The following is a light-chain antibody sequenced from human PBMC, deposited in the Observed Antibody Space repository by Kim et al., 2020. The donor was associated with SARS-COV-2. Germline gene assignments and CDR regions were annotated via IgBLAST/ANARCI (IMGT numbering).Light chain of an antibody. CDR3: QSFDTSMNWL. CDR1: SSNIGSGYN. CDR2: DNT. V-gene: IGLV1-40*01. Sequence: QSVLTQPPSVSGAPGQRVTISCTVSSSNIGSGYNVHWYQQLAGTPPKLLIYDNTYRPPGVSDRFSGSKSGTSASLAITGLQAEDEADYYCQSFDTSMNWLFGGGTKVTVL. J-gene: IGLJ3*02.